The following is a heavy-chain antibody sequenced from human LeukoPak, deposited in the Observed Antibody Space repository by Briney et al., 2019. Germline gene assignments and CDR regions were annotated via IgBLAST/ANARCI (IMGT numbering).Heavy chain of an antibody. CDR1: GFTFSSHW. V-gene: IGHV3-7*01. D-gene: IGHD2-15*01. CDR3: AVGYCGGGSCYGNWFDP. CDR2: IKQDGSEK. J-gene: IGHJ5*02. Sequence: GRSLRLSCAASGFTFSSHWMIWVRQAPGKGLEWVANIKQDGSEKYYVDSVKGRFTISRDNAKNSLYLQTNSLRAEDTAVYYCAVGYCGGGSCYGNWFDPWGQGTLVTVSS.